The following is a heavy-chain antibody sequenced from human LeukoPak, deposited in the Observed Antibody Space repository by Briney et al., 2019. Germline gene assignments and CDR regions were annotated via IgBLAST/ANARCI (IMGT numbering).Heavy chain of an antibody. Sequence: SETLSLTCTVSGGSVSSGYYYWSWIRQSPGKGLEWIGNMYYTGTTTYNPPLQSRVSISRDTSKNQFSLNLDSVTAVDTALYYCARDRGWEVLDYWGQGILVTVSS. CDR2: MYYTGTT. J-gene: IGHJ4*02. CDR3: ARDRGWEVLDY. CDR1: GGSVSSGYYY. D-gene: IGHD1-26*01. V-gene: IGHV4-61*01.